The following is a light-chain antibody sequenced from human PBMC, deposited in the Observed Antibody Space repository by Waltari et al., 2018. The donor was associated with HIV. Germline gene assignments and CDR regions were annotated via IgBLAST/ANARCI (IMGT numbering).Light chain of an antibody. CDR1: RSNTGAGYD. Sequence: QSVLTQPPSVSGAPGQRVTISCTGSRSNTGAGYDVPWYQPLPGTAPRLLIYDNTIRPAGVPDRFSGSKSRTSASLAIAGLQDGDEAVYYCQSYDRSLSVWVFGGGTKVTVL. CDR3: QSYDRSLSVWV. CDR2: DNT. V-gene: IGLV1-40*01. J-gene: IGLJ3*02.